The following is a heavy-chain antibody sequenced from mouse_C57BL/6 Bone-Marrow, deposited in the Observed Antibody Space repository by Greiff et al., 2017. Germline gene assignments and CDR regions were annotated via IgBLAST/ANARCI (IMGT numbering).Heavy chain of an antibody. D-gene: IGHD1-1*01. V-gene: IGHV5-4*01. CDR1: GFTFSSYA. Sequence: EVQLVESGGGLVKPGGSLKLSCAASGFTFSSYAMSWVRQTPEKRLEWVATISDGGSYTYYPDNVKGRFTISRDNAKNNLYLQMSHLKSEDTAMYYCAREQGGSSRDYWGQGTTLTVSS. CDR2: ISDGGSYT. CDR3: AREQGGSSRDY. J-gene: IGHJ2*01.